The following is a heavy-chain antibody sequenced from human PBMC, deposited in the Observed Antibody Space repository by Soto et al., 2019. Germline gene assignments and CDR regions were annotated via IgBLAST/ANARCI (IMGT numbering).Heavy chain of an antibody. Sequence: QVQLVQSGAEVKKPGSSVKVSCKASGGTFSSYAISWVRQAPGQGLEWMGGIIPIFGTANYAQKFQGRVTINADKSTSTAYMELSSLRSEDTAVYYCARTPSAGVATTYFDYWGQGTLVTVSS. CDR1: GGTFSSYA. V-gene: IGHV1-69*06. D-gene: IGHD5-12*01. J-gene: IGHJ4*02. CDR3: ARTPSAGVATTYFDY. CDR2: IIPIFGTA.